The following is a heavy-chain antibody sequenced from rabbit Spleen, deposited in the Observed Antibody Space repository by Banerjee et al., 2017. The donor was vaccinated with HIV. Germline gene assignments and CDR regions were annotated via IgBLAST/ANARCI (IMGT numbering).Heavy chain of an antibody. D-gene: IGHD1-1*01. Sequence: QSLEESGGDLVKPGASLTLTCKASGFSFSSSDYICWVRQAPGKGLEWISCIAGSSSGFTYSATWAKGRFTCSKTSSTTVTLQMTSLTVADTATYFCARDLDGVIGWNFDLWGPGTLVTVS. CDR2: IAGSSSGFT. J-gene: IGHJ4*01. CDR1: GFSFSSSDY. V-gene: IGHV1S40*01. CDR3: ARDLDGVIGWNFDL.